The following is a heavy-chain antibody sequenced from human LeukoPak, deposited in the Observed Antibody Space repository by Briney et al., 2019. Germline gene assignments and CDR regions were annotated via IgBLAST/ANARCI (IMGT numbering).Heavy chain of an antibody. CDR1: GFTFSSYE. V-gene: IGHV3-30*02. Sequence: SGGSLRLSCAASGFTFSSYEMNWVRQAPGKGLEWVAFIRYDGSNKYYADSVKGRFTISRDNDKNSLYLEMSSLRAEDTAKYYCARLFGEVTIYDYWGQGTLVTVSS. CDR3: ARLFGEVTIYDY. D-gene: IGHD3-10*01. CDR2: IRYDGSNK. J-gene: IGHJ4*02.